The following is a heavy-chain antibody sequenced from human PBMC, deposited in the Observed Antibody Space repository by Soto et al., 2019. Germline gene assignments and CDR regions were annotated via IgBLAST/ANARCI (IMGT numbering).Heavy chain of an antibody. V-gene: IGHV3-72*01. D-gene: IGHD2-21*01. CDR2: TRNKANSYTT. CDR3: ARSLAYTFDS. Sequence: PGGSLRLSCAASGFTFSDHYMDWVRQAPGKGLEWVGRTRNKANSYTTEYAASVRGRFTISRDDSESSLYLQMNSLKTEDTAVYYCARSLAYTFDSWGQGTLVTVSS. CDR1: GFTFSDHY. J-gene: IGHJ4*02.